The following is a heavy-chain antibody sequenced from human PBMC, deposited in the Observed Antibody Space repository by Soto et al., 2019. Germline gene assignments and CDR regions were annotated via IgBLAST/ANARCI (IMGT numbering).Heavy chain of an antibody. CDR2: VYYSGNR. J-gene: IGHJ4*02. V-gene: IGHV4-39*01. Sequence: SETLSLTCTVSGGSIRGSTYYWGWIRQPPGKGLEWIGNVYYSGNRYQNPALRSRDTISVDTSKNQFSLQLTSVTAADTAVYYCARLEWLRTIDSWGQGTLVTVSS. CDR1: GGSIRGSTYY. CDR3: ARLEWLRTIDS. D-gene: IGHD5-12*01.